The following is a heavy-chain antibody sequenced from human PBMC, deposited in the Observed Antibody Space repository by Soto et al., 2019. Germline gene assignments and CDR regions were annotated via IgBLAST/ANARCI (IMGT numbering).Heavy chain of an antibody. Sequence: GGSLRLSCAASGFTFSSYSMNWVRQAPGRGLEWVSSISSSSSYIYYADSVKGRFTISRDNAKNSLYLQMNSLRAEDTAVYYCARDMIKGYSSSSFFPDIWGQGTMVTVSS. CDR2: ISSSSSYI. J-gene: IGHJ3*02. V-gene: IGHV3-21*01. CDR1: GFTFSSYS. D-gene: IGHD6-6*01. CDR3: ARDMIKGYSSSSFFPDI.